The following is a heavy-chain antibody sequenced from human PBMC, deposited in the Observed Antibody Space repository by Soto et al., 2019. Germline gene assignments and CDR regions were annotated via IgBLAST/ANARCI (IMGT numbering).Heavy chain of an antibody. CDR1: GFSLSTSGMC. V-gene: IGHV2-70*01. D-gene: IGHD3-10*01. CDR3: AGHYGSGSHLFFDY. J-gene: IGHJ4*02. Sequence: SGPTLVNPTQTLTLTCTFSGFSLSTSGMCVSWIRQPPGKALEWLALIDWDDDKYYSTSLKTRLTISKDTSKNQVVLTMTNMDPVDTATYYCAGHYGSGSHLFFDYWGQGTLVTVSS. CDR2: IDWDDDK.